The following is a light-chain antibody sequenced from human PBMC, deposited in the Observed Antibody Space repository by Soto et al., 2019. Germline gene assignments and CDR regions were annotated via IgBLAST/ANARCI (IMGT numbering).Light chain of an antibody. J-gene: IGKJ2*01. Sequence: EIVLTQSPGTLSLSPGERATLSCRASQSVSSSYLAWYQQKPGLAPRLLIYAASSRATGIPDRFSGSGSGTDFTLTISRLEPEEFAVYYCQHYGTSAHTFGQGTKLEI. CDR1: QSVSSSY. CDR2: AAS. V-gene: IGKV3-20*01. CDR3: QHYGTSAHT.